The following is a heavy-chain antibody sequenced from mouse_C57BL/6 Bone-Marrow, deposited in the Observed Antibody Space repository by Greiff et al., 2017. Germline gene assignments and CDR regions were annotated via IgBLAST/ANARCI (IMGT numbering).Heavy chain of an antibody. D-gene: IGHD2-5*01. Sequence: VQLQQPGAELVKPGASVKMSCKASGYTFTIYWITWVKQRPGQGLEWIGDIYPGSGSTNHNEKFKSKATLTVDTSSSTAYMQLSSLTSEDSAVYYCARPYYSNYWYFDVWGTGTTVTVSS. CDR1: GYTFTIYW. CDR2: IYPGSGST. V-gene: IGHV1-55*01. J-gene: IGHJ1*03. CDR3: ARPYYSNYWYFDV.